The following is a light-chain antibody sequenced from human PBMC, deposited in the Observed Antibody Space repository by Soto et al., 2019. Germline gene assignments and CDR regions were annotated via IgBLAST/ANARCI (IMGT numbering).Light chain of an antibody. J-gene: IGKJ4*01. Sequence: EIVMTQSPATLSVSPGERATLSCRASQSVSSNLAWYQQKPGQAPRLLIYGASTRATGSPARFSGSGSGTEFTLTISSLQSEEFAVYYCQQYNNWPFTFGGGTKVEIK. CDR1: QSVSSN. V-gene: IGKV3-15*01. CDR3: QQYNNWPFT. CDR2: GAS.